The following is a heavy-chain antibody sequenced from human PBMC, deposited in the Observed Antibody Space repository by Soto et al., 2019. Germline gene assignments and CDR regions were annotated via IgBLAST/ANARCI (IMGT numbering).Heavy chain of an antibody. CDR2: MSTYNENT. J-gene: IGHJ6*02. Sequence: QVQLVQSGAEVKKPGASVKVSCKASGYAFTRYGISWVRQAPGKGLEWMGWMSTYNENTNSAQKFQGRVTMTRDTFTNTAYMYLRSLTSDDTAVYYCAREGYCSSGSCALYSHEYFGMDVWGQGTTVTVSS. CDR3: AREGYCSSGSCALYSHEYFGMDV. D-gene: IGHD2-15*01. V-gene: IGHV1-18*01. CDR1: GYAFTRYG.